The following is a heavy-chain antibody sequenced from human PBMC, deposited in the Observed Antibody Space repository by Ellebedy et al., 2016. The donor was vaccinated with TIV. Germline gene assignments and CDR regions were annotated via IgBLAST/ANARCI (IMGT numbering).Heavy chain of an antibody. CDR3: ARAKWDFGVVIMGWFDP. CDR2: IYYSGST. J-gene: IGHJ5*02. D-gene: IGHD3-3*01. CDR1: GGSVSSGSYY. V-gene: IGHV4-61*01. Sequence: SETLSLXCTVSGGSVSSGSYYWSWIRQPPGKGLEWIGYIYYSGSTNYNPSLKSRVTISVDTSKNQFSLKLSSVTAADTAVYYCARAKWDFGVVIMGWFDPWGQGTLVTVSS.